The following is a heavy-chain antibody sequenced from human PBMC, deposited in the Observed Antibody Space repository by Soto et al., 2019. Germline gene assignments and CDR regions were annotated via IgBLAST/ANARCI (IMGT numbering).Heavy chain of an antibody. J-gene: IGHJ6*02. V-gene: IGHV1-3*01. CDR2: INAGNGNT. Sequence: ASVKVSCKASGYTFTSYGIHWVRQAPGQRLEWTGWINAGNGNTKYSEKFQGRVTITRDTSASTAYLELSSLRSEDTAVYYCAGDSYDSSAYYHHYYYGMDVWGQGTTVTVSS. CDR3: AGDSYDSSAYYHHYYYGMDV. D-gene: IGHD3-22*01. CDR1: GYTFTSYG.